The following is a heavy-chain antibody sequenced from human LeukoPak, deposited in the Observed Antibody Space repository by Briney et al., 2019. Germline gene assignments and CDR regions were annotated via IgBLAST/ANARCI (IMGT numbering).Heavy chain of an antibody. CDR1: GFTFSRYS. CDR3: ARGSRFGVVERDAFDI. J-gene: IGHJ3*02. Sequence: GGSLRLSCAASGFTFSRYSMNWVRQAPGKGLEWVSSISISSNYIYYSDSVKGRFTISRDNAKNSLYLQVNSLRAEDTAVYYCARGSRFGVVERDAFDIWGLGTMVTVSS. V-gene: IGHV3-21*01. D-gene: IGHD3-3*01. CDR2: ISISSNYI.